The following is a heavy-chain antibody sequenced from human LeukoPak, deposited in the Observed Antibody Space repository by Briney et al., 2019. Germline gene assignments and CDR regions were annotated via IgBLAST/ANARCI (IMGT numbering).Heavy chain of an antibody. D-gene: IGHD3-10*01. CDR2: INHSGST. CDR3: ARAKGGELSGAVDV. V-gene: IGHV4-34*01. Sequence: QTSETLSLTCAVYGGTFSGYYWSWIRQPPGKGLEWIGEINHSGSTNYNPSLKSRVTISVDTSKNQFSLKLSSVTAADTAVYYCARAKGGELSGAVDVRGKGTTVTVSS. J-gene: IGHJ6*04. CDR1: GGTFSGYY.